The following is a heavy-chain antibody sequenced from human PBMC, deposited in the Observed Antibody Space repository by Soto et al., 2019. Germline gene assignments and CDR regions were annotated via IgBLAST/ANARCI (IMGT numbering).Heavy chain of an antibody. D-gene: IGHD2-21*02. J-gene: IGHJ4*02. CDR2: IYWDDDK. Sequence: QITLKESGPTLVKPTQTLTLTCTFSGFSLSTSGVGVGWIRQPPGKALEWLALIYWDDDKRYSPSLKSRLTITKDTSKNQVVLTMTNMDPVDTATYYCSQTFSVLTAIFAHFDYWGQGTLVTVSS. V-gene: IGHV2-5*02. CDR3: SQTFSVLTAIFAHFDY. CDR1: GFSLSTSGVG.